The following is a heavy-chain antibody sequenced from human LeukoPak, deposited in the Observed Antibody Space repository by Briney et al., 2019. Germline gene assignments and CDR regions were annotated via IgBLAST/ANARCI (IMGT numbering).Heavy chain of an antibody. D-gene: IGHD3-10*01. V-gene: IGHV1-24*01. J-gene: IGHJ3*02. CDR3: ATESLLWLGRGAFDI. CDR1: GYTLTELS. CDR2: FDPEDGET. Sequence: ASVTVSCTVSGYTLTELSMHWVRQAPGKGLEWMGGFDPEDGETIYAQKFQGRVTMTEDTSTDTAYMELSSLRSEDTAVYYCATESLLWLGRGAFDIWGQGTMVTVSS.